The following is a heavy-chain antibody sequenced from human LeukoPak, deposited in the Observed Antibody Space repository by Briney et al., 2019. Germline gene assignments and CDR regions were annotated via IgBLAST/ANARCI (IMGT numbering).Heavy chain of an antibody. Sequence: GGSLRLSCAASGFTFSSYEMNGVRQAPGKGLEGVSYISSSGSTIYYADSVKGRFTISRDNAKNSLYLQMNSLRAEDTAVYYCARDVRAGTNWFDPWGQGTLVTVSS. CDR3: ARDVRAGTNWFDP. V-gene: IGHV3-48*03. CDR2: ISSSGSTI. CDR1: GFTFSSYE. J-gene: IGHJ5*02. D-gene: IGHD3-10*01.